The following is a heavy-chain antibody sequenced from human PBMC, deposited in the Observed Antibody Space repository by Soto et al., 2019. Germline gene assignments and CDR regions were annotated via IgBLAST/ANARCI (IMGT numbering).Heavy chain of an antibody. CDR2: IDPSDSYT. V-gene: IGHV5-10-1*01. J-gene: IGHJ6*04. D-gene: IGHD6-19*01. CDR1: GYSFTSYW. CDR3: ARGAGISPSHYYYGTDV. Sequence: GESLKISCKGSGYSFTSYWISWVRQMPGKGLEWMGRIDPSDSYTNYSPSFQGHVTISADKSISTAYLQWSSLKASDTAMYYCARGAGISPSHYYYGTDVWGKGTTVTVSS.